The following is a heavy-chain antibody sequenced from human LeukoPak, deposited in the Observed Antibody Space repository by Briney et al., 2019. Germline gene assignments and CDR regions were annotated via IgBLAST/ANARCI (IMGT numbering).Heavy chain of an antibody. CDR3: AREPQQMVRTDNWFDP. D-gene: IGHD6-13*01. CDR1: VYSFSIYG. Sequence: ASVTVSFKTSVYSFSIYGLSWVRQAPGQGPEWMGWISTYNTNRKYAQRFQDRLTLTTDTSTATAYMELRGLRYNDTAVYYCAREPQQMVRTDNWFDPWGQGTLVTVSS. V-gene: IGHV1-18*01. J-gene: IGHJ5*02. CDR2: ISTYNTNR.